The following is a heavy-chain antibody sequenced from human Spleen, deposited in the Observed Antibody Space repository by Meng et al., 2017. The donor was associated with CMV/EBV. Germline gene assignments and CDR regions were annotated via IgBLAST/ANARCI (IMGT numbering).Heavy chain of an antibody. V-gene: IGHV4-34*01. CDR2: INHSGST. Sequence: SAVYGGSFSGYYWSFIRQPPGKGLALIEAINHSGSTNYPPSLNRRVTISVDTSNHLSSLKLSSVTAADTAVYYCARGASSPNNWFDPWGQGTLVTVSS. D-gene: IGHD2-8*01. CDR1: GGSFSGYY. J-gene: IGHJ5*02. CDR3: ARGASSPNNWFDP.